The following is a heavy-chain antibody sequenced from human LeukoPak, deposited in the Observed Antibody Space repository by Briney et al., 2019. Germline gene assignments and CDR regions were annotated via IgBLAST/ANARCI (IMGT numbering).Heavy chain of an antibody. J-gene: IGHJ6*02. D-gene: IGHD3-16*01. Sequence: PGGSLRLSCATSGFTFSSIWMSWVRQAPGKGLEWMGNIKHDRSETNYVDSVKGRFTISGDNAKNSLHLQMNSLRVEDTAVYYCAKNGGPHGMDVWGQGTTVTVSS. CDR2: IKHDRSET. CDR1: GFTFSSIW. V-gene: IGHV3-7*02. CDR3: AKNGGPHGMDV.